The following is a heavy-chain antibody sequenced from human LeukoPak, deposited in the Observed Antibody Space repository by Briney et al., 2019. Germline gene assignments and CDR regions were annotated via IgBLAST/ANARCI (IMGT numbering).Heavy chain of an antibody. V-gene: IGHV1-69*04. CDR3: ARADDSSGYYPCY. D-gene: IGHD3-22*01. J-gene: IGHJ4*02. Sequence: WASVKVSCKASGGTFISHAISWVRQAPGQGLEWMGRIIPVIGLGNNAPKFQGRVTVTADKSTNTVFMELNSLTSEDTAIYYCARADDSSGYYPCYWGQGTLVTVSS. CDR1: GGTFISHA. CDR2: IIPVIGLG.